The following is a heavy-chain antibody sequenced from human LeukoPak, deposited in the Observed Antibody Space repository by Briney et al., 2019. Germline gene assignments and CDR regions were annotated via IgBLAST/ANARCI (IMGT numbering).Heavy chain of an antibody. V-gene: IGHV3-74*01. CDR3: ARAPSEIGGYYPEYFRH. CDR1: GFTFSSYW. Sequence: GGSLRLSCAASGFTFSSYWMHWVRQAPGKGLVWVSRIKSDGSTNYADSVKGRFTMSRDNAKNTVSLQMNSLRAEDTGVYYCARAPSEIGGYYPEYFRHWGQGTLVTVSS. J-gene: IGHJ1*01. CDR2: IKSDGST. D-gene: IGHD3-22*01.